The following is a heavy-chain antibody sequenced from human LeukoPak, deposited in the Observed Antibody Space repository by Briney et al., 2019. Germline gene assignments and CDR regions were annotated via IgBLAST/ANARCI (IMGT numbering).Heavy chain of an antibody. D-gene: IGHD2-21*01. CDR3: ARALGGAGVFDP. V-gene: IGHV3-23*01. CDR2: ISGRTGST. Sequence: GGSLRLSCAASGFTFSTNAMSWVRQAPGKGLEWVSAISGRTGSTYYADSVKGRFTISRDNAKNTLYLQMNNLRAEDTAVYYCARALGGAGVFDPWGQGTLVTVSS. J-gene: IGHJ5*02. CDR1: GFTFSTNA.